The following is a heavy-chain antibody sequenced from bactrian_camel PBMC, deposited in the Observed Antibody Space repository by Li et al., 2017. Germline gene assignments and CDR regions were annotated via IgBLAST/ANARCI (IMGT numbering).Heavy chain of an antibody. Sequence: DVQLVESGGGSVQAGETLRLSYTASGFTFDDPDMGWYRQAPGKGLEWVSLSNKDGGKTYYADSVKARFTISRDNAKNTVYLQMNSLKPDDTAVYYCSKVRRDGASWFSPYYAMRDWSNGTQVTVS. V-gene: IGHV3S36*01. J-gene: IGHJ7*01. D-gene: IGHD6*01. CDR2: SNKDGGKT. CDR1: GFTFDDPD.